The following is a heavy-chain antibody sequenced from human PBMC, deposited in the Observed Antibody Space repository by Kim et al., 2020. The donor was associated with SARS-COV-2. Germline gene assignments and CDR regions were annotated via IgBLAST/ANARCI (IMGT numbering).Heavy chain of an antibody. D-gene: IGHD2-2*01. CDR1: GYTFTSYA. CDR3: AREGYCSSTSCYWGLVGHYYYYYGMDV. V-gene: IGHV1-3*01. J-gene: IGHJ6*02. CDR2: INAGNGNT. Sequence: ASVKVSCKASGYTFTSYAMHWVRQAPGQRLEWMGWINAGNGNTKYSQKFQGRVTITRDTSASSAYMELSSLRSEDTAVYYCAREGYCSSTSCYWGLVGHYYYYYGMDVWGQGTTVTVSS.